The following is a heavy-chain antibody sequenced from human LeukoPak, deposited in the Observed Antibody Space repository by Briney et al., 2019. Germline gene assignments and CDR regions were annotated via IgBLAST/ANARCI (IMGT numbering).Heavy chain of an antibody. V-gene: IGHV7-4-1*02. D-gene: IGHD1-1*01. CDR1: GVTFSSYS. CDR3: ARALTDYSQLPSDAFDI. Sequence: ASVKVSCKTSGVTFSSYSIAWVRQAPGQGLEWMGWINTNTGNPTYAQGFIGRFVFSLDTSVSTAYLQISSLKAEDTAVYYCARALTDYSQLPSDAFDIWGQGTMVTVSS. J-gene: IGHJ3*02. CDR2: INTNTGNP.